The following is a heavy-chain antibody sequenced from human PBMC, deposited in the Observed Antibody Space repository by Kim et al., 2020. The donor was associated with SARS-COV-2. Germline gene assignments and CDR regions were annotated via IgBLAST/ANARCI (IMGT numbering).Heavy chain of an antibody. CDR3: AKDLSPAAIGGDYFDY. J-gene: IGHJ4*02. D-gene: IGHD2-2*02. CDR1: GFTFSSYA. V-gene: IGHV3-23*01. CDR2: ISGSGGST. Sequence: GGSLRLSCAASGFTFSSYAMSWVRQAPGKGLEWVSAISGSGGSTYYADSVKGRFTISRDNSKNTLYLQMNSLRAEDTAVYYCAKDLSPAAIGGDYFDYWGQGTLVTVSS.